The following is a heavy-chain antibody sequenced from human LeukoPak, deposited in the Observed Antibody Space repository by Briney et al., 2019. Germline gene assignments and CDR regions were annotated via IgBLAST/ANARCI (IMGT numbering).Heavy chain of an antibody. D-gene: IGHD3-3*01. J-gene: IGHJ4*02. CDR1: GGSFSGYY. Sequence: SETLSLTCAVYGGSFSGYYWSWIRQPPGKGLEWIGEINHSGSTNYNPSLKSRVTMSVDTSKNQFSLKLSSVTAADTAVYYCARDTSITIFGVVTPDYFDYWGQGTLVTVSS. CDR3: ARDTSITIFGVVTPDYFDY. V-gene: IGHV4-34*01. CDR2: INHSGST.